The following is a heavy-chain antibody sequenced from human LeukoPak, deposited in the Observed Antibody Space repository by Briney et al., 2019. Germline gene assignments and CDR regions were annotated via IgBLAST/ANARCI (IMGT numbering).Heavy chain of an antibody. V-gene: IGHV3-21*01. CDR1: GFTFSSYS. CDR3: ARVGARTTMVRGVIPDAFDI. J-gene: IGHJ3*02. CDR2: ISSSSSYI. Sequence: KPGGSLRLSCAASGFTFSSYSMNWVRQAPGKGLEWVSSISSSSSYIYYADSVKGRFTISRDNAKNLLYLQMNSLRAEDTAVYYCARVGARTTMVRGVIPDAFDIWGQGTMVAVSS. D-gene: IGHD3-10*01.